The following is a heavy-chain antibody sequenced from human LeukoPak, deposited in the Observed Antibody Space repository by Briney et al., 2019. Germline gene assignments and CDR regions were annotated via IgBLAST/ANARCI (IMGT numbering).Heavy chain of an antibody. CDR1: GFTFSSYS. V-gene: IGHV3-48*01. CDR3: ARDLGDWFGEAFDI. D-gene: IGHD3-10*01. Sequence: PGGSLRLSCAASGFTFSSYSMNWVRQAPGKGLEWVSYISSGSSTIYYADSVKGRFTISRDNAKNSLYLRMNSLRAEDTAVYYCARDLGDWFGEAFDIWGQGTMVTVSS. J-gene: IGHJ3*02. CDR2: ISSGSSTI.